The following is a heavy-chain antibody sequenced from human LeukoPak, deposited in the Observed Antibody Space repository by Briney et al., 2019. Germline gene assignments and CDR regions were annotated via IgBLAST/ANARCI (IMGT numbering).Heavy chain of an antibody. CDR1: GFTFSSYA. V-gene: IGHV3-23*01. Sequence: GGSLRLSCAASGFTFSSYAMSWVRQAPGKGLEWVSAISGSGGSTYYADSVKGRFTISRDNSTNTLYLQMNSLRAEDTAGYYSAKLLNYDFWSGYPNGNWFDPWGQGTLVTVSS. CDR2: ISGSGGST. CDR3: AKLLNYDFWSGYPNGNWFDP. D-gene: IGHD3-3*01. J-gene: IGHJ5*02.